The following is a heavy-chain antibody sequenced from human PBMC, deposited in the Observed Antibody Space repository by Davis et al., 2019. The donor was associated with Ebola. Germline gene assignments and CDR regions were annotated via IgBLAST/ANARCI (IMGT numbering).Heavy chain of an antibody. CDR3: ARLGYSYVYYFDY. CDR2: IYPGDSDT. Sequence: GGSLRLSCKGSGYSFTSYWIGWVRQMPGKGLEWMGIIYPGDSDTRYSPSFQGQVTISADKSISTAYLQWSSLKASDTAMYYCARLGYSYVYYFDYWGQGTLVTVSS. V-gene: IGHV5-51*01. CDR1: GYSFTSYW. J-gene: IGHJ4*02. D-gene: IGHD5-18*01.